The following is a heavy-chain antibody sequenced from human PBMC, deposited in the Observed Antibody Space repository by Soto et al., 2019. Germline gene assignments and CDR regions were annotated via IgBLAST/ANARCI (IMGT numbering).Heavy chain of an antibody. V-gene: IGHV1-69*12. J-gene: IGHJ6*02. D-gene: IGHD6-13*01. CDR3: ARDKARQQLGGNYYYIMAV. CDR2: IMPIFRTP. Sequence: QVQLVQSGAEVKKPGSSVKVSCKASGGTFSSSAFSWVRQAPGQGLEWMGGIMPIFRTPDYAQKFQARVPITADETTSTAYMELSSLTCEDTGVDYCARDKARQQLGGNYYYIMAVWGQGTTVTVSS. CDR1: GGTFSSSA.